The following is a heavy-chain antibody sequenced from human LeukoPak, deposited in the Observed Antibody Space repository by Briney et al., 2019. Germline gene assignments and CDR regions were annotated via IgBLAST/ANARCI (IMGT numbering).Heavy chain of an antibody. Sequence: SGRSLRLSCAASGFTFSSYGMHWVRQAPGKGLEWVAVISYDGSNKYYADSVKGRFTISRDNSKNTLYLQMNSLKGDDTAVYYCAKDSAFYYIDVWGKGTTVIIS. CDR2: ISYDGSNK. V-gene: IGHV3-30*18. CDR1: GFTFSSYG. D-gene: IGHD3-10*01. CDR3: AKDSAFYYIDV. J-gene: IGHJ6*03.